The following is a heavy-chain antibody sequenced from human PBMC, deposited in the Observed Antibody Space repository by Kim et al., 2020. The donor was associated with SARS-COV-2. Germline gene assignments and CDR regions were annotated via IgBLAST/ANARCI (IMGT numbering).Heavy chain of an antibody. CDR3: ARGGIAARLQH. D-gene: IGHD6-6*01. J-gene: IGHJ1*01. CDR1: GGSFSGYF. CDR2: VNDRGGI. Sequence: SETLSLTCAVYGGSFSGYFWTCIRQPPGKGLEWIGEVNDRGGISYHPSLKSRVTISIDTSKKELSLKLNSVTAADTAVFYCARGGIAARLQHWGQGTLVTVSS. V-gene: IGHV4-34*01.